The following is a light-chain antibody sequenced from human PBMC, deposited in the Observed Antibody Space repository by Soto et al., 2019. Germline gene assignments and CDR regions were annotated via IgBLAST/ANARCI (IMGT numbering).Light chain of an antibody. Sequence: QSVLTQPPSVSAAPGQKVTISCSGSSSNIGNNYVSWYQQLPGTAPKLIIYDNNKRPSGIPDRFSGSKSGTSATLGITGLQTGDEADYYCRTWDDSLSAHVVFGGGTKLTVL. V-gene: IGLV1-51*01. CDR3: RTWDDSLSAHVV. CDR1: SSNIGNNY. CDR2: DNN. J-gene: IGLJ2*01.